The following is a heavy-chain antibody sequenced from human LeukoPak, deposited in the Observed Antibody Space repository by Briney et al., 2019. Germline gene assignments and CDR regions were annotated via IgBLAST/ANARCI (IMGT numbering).Heavy chain of an antibody. J-gene: IGHJ4*02. CDR2: INPNSGGT. CDR3: ARDHYYASGSPSFDY. CDR1: GYTFTDYY. V-gene: IGHV1-2*02. Sequence: ASVKVSCKASGYTFTDYYIHWVRQAPGQGLEWMGRINPNSGGTDYAQKFQGRVTMTRDTSISTAYMELTRLRSDDTAVYYCARDHYYASGSPSFDYWGQGTLVTVSS. D-gene: IGHD3-10*01.